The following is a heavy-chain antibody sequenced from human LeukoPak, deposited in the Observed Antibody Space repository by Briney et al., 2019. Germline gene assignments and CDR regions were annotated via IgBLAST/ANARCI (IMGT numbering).Heavy chain of an antibody. V-gene: IGHV4-4*02. Sequence: SGTLSLTCAVSGGSISSSNWWSWVRQPPGKGLEWIGEIYHSGSTNYNPSLKSRVTISVDKSKNQFSLKLSSVTAADTAVYYCATGVLRYFDWSRFDPWGQGTLVTVSS. CDR1: GGSISSSNW. CDR2: IYHSGST. J-gene: IGHJ5*02. D-gene: IGHD3-9*01. CDR3: ATGVLRYFDWSRFDP.